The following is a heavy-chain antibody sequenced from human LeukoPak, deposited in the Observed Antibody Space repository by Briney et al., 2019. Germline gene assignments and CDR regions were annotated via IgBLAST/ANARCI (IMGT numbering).Heavy chain of an antibody. V-gene: IGHV3-7*01. D-gene: IGHD3-10*01. J-gene: IGHJ5*02. Sequence: PGGSLRLSCAASGFTFSAYWMTWVRQAPGKGLAWVANIIEGGDVKYYVDSVKGRFTISRDNTKNSLYLQMTSLRADDTAVYYCARSGYYGSGVYNWFDPWGQGTLVTVSS. CDR2: IIEGGDVK. CDR3: ARSGYYGSGVYNWFDP. CDR1: GFTFSAYW.